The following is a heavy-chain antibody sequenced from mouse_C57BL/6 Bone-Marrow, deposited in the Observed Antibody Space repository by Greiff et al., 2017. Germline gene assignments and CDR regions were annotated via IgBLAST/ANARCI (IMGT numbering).Heavy chain of an antibody. CDR1: GYAFTNYL. CDR3: ARLPYYYGSTYAMDY. J-gene: IGHJ4*01. Sequence: QVQLKQSGAELVRPGTSVKVSCKASGYAFTNYLIEWVKQRPGQGLEWIGVINPGSGGTNYNEKFKGKATLTADKSSSTAYMQLSSLTSEDSAVYFCARLPYYYGSTYAMDYWGQGTSVTVSS. D-gene: IGHD1-1*01. V-gene: IGHV1-54*01. CDR2: INPGSGGT.